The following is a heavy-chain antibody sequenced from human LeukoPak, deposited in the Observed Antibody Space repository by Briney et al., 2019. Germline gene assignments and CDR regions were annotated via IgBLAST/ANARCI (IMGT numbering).Heavy chain of an antibody. D-gene: IGHD6-19*01. J-gene: IGHJ4*01. CDR1: GFTFSNSA. Sequence: GGSLRLSYAASGFTFSNSAMSWVRQAPGKGLEWVSTLSGSGITTYYADSVKGRFTISRENSKNTLYLQMNSLTAEDTAVYYCAKGIYSSGWSYFDYWGHGTLVTVSS. CDR3: AKGIYSSGWSYFDY. V-gene: IGHV3-23*01. CDR2: LSGSGITT.